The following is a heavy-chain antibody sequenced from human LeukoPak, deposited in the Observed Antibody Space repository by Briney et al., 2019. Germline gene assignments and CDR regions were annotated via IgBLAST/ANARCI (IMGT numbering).Heavy chain of an antibody. CDR1: GGAISSYY. CDR2: IYYSGMT. D-gene: IGHD3-16*01. J-gene: IGHJ4*02. V-gene: IGHV4-59*01. CDR3: ARGAFGHYFDY. Sequence: PSETLCLTCTVSGGAISSYYSGWIRQAPGKGLDWIGFIYYSGMTNYNHSLTSRVTISVDTSKNQFSLKLSSVTAADTAVYYCARGAFGHYFDYGGQGT.